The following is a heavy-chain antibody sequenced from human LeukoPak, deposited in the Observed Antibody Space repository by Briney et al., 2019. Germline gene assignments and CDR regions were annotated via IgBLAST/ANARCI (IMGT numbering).Heavy chain of an antibody. Sequence: SVKVSCKASGGTFSSYAISWVRQAPGQGLEWMGGIIPIFGTANYAQKFQGRVTITTDESTSTAYMELSSLRAEDTAVYYCAKEMASLEWSYYWGQGTLVTVSS. J-gene: IGHJ4*02. CDR1: GGTFSSYA. V-gene: IGHV1-69*05. CDR2: IIPIFGTA. CDR3: AKEMASLEWSYY. D-gene: IGHD3-3*01.